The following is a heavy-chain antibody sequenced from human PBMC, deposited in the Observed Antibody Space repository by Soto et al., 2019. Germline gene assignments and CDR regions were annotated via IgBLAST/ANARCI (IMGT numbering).Heavy chain of an antibody. CDR1: GYTFTSDD. V-gene: IGHV1-8*01. CDR2: MNPNSGNT. D-gene: IGHD6-13*01. Sequence: ASVKVSCKASGYTFTSDDINWVRQATGQGLEWMGWMNPNSGNTGYAQKFQGRVTMTRNTSISTAYMELSSLRSEDTAVYYCARGIAAAGTPPWFDPWGQGTLVTVSS. J-gene: IGHJ5*02. CDR3: ARGIAAAGTPPWFDP.